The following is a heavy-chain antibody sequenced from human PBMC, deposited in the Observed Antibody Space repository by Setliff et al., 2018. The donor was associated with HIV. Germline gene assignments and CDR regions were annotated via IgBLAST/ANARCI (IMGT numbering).Heavy chain of an antibody. Sequence: ASVKVSCKASGYTFTSYYMHWVRQAPGQGLEWMGIINPSGGSTSYAQKFQGRVTMTRDTSTSTVYMELSILRSEDTAVYYCARVNGGSYYGVYFDYWGQGTLVTVSS. V-gene: IGHV1-46*01. J-gene: IGHJ4*02. CDR3: ARVNGGSYYGVYFDY. CDR2: INPSGGST. CDR1: GYTFTSYY. D-gene: IGHD1-26*01.